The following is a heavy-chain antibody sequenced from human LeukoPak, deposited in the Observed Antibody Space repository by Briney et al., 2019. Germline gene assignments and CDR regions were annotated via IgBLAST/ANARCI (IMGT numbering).Heavy chain of an antibody. CDR2: INTDGSST. CDR3: ARDGYDFWSGYYSTLDY. D-gene: IGHD3-3*01. V-gene: IGHV3-74*01. J-gene: IGHJ4*02. CDR1: GFTFSSYW. Sequence: GGSLRLSCAASGFTFSSYWMHWVRQAPGKGLVWVSRINTDGSSTSYADSVKGRLTISRDNAKNTLYLQMNSLRAEDTAVYYCARDGYDFWSGYYSTLDYWGQGTLVTVSS.